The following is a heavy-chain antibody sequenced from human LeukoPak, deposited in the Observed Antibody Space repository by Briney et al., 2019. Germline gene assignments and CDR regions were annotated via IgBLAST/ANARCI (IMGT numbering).Heavy chain of an antibody. CDR1: GDSISSGDYY. Sequence: SQTLSLTCTVSGDSISSGDYYWSWIRQPAGKGLEWIGRISSSGSTNYNPSLKSRVTISVDASKNQFSLKLSSVTAADTAVYFCARGPYSYDSSGAFDIWGQGTMVTVSS. CDR2: ISSSGST. CDR3: ARGPYSYDSSGAFDI. D-gene: IGHD3-22*01. V-gene: IGHV4-61*02. J-gene: IGHJ3*02.